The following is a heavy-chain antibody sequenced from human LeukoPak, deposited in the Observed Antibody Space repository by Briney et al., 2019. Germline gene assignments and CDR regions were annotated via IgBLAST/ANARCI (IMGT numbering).Heavy chain of an antibody. D-gene: IGHD4-17*01. CDR1: GYTFPDYF. V-gene: IGHV1-2*02. Sequence: ASVKVSCRASGYTFPDYFIHWVRQAHGQGLEWMGWINPKSGAINYAQKFQGRVTMTRDTSITTAYMELSRLRSDDTAVYYCARGLEYGWFDPWGQGTLVTVSS. CDR2: INPKSGAI. J-gene: IGHJ5*02. CDR3: ARGLEYGWFDP.